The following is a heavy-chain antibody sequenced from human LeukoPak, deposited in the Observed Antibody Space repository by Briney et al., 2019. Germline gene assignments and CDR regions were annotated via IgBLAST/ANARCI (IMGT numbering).Heavy chain of an antibody. CDR1: GFTFNSYD. CDR3: ARSRTDTYYGMDV. J-gene: IGHJ6*02. D-gene: IGHD3/OR15-3a*01. Sequence: GSLRLSCAASGFTFNSYDMHWVRQTIGKGLEWVSGIGTAGDTYYADSVKGRSTISRENAKNSLYLQMNSLRAEDTAVYYCARSRTDTYYGMDVWGQGTTVTVSS. CDR2: IGTAGDT. V-gene: IGHV3-13*01.